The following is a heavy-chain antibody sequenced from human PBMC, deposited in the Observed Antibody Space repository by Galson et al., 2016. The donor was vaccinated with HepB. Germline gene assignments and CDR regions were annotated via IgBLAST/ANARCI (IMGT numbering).Heavy chain of an antibody. J-gene: IGHJ4*02. D-gene: IGHD1-26*01. V-gene: IGHV3-21*01. CDR2: IKNSNSDV. Sequence: SLRLSCAASGFTFSTYTLHWVRQAPGKGLEWVSSIKNSNSDVYYEDSVKGRFTISRDNAENSLYLQMDSLTAEDTAMYYCARDSSSQWELTHWGQGTLVTVSS. CDR1: GFTFSTYT. CDR3: ARDSSSQWELTH.